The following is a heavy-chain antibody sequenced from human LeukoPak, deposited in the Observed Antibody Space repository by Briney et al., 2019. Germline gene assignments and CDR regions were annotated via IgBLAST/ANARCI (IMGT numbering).Heavy chain of an antibody. V-gene: IGHV4-39*07. CDR3: ARDDVPYYYDSSPGYFDY. CDR2: IYYSGST. J-gene: IGHJ4*02. D-gene: IGHD3-22*01. CDR1: GGSISSSSYY. Sequence: SETLSLTCTVSGGSISSSSYYWGWIRQPPGKGLEWIGSIYYSGSTYYSPSLRSRVTISVDTSKNQFSLKLSSVTAADTAVYYCARDDVPYYYDSSPGYFDYWGQGTLVTVSS.